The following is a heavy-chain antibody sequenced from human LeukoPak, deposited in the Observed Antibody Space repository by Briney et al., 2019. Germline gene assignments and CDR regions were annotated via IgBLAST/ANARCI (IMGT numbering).Heavy chain of an antibody. D-gene: IGHD3-10*01. CDR1: GCSISSSSYY. CDR2: IYYSGST. J-gene: IGHJ6*02. Sequence: PSETLSLTCTVSGCSISSSSYYWGWIRQPPGKGLEWIGSIYYSGSTYYNPSLKSRVTITVDTSKNQFSLKLSPVTAADTAVYYCARPVSPSGILWYGMDVWGQGTTVTVSS. V-gene: IGHV4-39*01. CDR3: ARPVSPSGILWYGMDV.